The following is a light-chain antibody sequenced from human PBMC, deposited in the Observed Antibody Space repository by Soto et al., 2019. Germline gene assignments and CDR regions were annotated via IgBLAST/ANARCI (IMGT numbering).Light chain of an antibody. J-gene: IGLJ2*01. CDR1: NIGSKS. CDR2: YDS. Sequence: SYELTQPPSVSVAPGKTARITCGGNNIGSKSVHWYQQKPGQAPVLVIYYDSDRPSGIPERSSGSNSGNTATLTISRVEAGDEADYYCQVWDSSSDRYVVFGGGTKLTVL. CDR3: QVWDSSSDRYVV. V-gene: IGLV3-21*04.